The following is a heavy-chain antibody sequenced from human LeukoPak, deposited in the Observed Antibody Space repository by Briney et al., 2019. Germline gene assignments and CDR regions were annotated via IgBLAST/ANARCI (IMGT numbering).Heavy chain of an antibody. D-gene: IGHD6-19*01. V-gene: IGHV1-2*02. J-gene: IGHJ4*02. CDR1: GYTFTGYY. Sequence: ASVKVSCKASGYTFTGYYMHWVRQAPGQGLEWMGWINPNSGGTNYAQKFQGRVTMTRNTSISTAYMELSRLRSDDTAVYYCARGYSSGWPSTAGYWGQGTLVTVSS. CDR3: ARGYSSGWPSTAGY. CDR2: INPNSGGT.